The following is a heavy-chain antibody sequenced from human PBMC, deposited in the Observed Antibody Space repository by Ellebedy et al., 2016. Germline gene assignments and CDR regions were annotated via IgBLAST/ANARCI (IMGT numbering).Heavy chain of an antibody. J-gene: IGHJ5*02. V-gene: IGHV3-53*01. CDR3: ARGVGSGWFDP. Sequence: GGSLRLSCAASGFTVSTNYMKWVRQAPGKGLEWVSAIFSDGNTYYADSVKVRFTISRDKSKNTLYLQMNSLRAEYTAVYYCARGVGSGWFDPWGQGTLVTVSS. D-gene: IGHD2-15*01. CDR2: IFSDGNT. CDR1: GFTVSTNY.